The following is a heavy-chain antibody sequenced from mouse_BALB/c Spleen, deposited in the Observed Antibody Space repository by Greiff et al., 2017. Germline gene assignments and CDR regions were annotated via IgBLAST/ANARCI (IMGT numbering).Heavy chain of an antibody. J-gene: IGHJ1*01. CDR2: INSNGGST. V-gene: IGHV5-6-3*01. D-gene: IGHD1-1*01. Sequence: EVKLMESGGGLVQPGGSLKLSCAASGFTFSSYGMSWVRQTPDKRLELVATINSNGGSTYYPDSVKGRFTISRDNAKNTLYLQMSSLKSEDTAMYDCARGGGSSYSWYFDVWGAGTTVTVSS. CDR1: GFTFSSYG. CDR3: ARGGGSSYSWYFDV.